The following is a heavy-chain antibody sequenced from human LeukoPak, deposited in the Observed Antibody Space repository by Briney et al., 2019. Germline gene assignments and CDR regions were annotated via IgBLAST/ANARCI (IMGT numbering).Heavy chain of an antibody. V-gene: IGHV3-48*03. CDR2: ISSSGSSI. J-gene: IGHJ2*01. D-gene: IGHD7-27*01. CDR1: GFTFSSYE. Sequence: GGSLRLSCAASGFTFSSYEMNWVRQAPGKGLEWVSYISSSGSSIFYADSVKGRFTISRDNAKNSLYLQMNSLRAEDTAVYYCARTGERWYFDLWGRGTLVIVSS. CDR3: ARTGERWYFDL.